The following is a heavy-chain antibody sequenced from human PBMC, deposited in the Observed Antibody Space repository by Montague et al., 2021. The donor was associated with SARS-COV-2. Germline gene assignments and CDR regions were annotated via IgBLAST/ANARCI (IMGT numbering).Heavy chain of an antibody. Sequence: SLRLSCAASGFTFSSYAMHWVRQAPGKGLEWVAVISYDGSNKYYAGSVRGRFTISRDNSKNTLYLQMNSLRAEDTAVYYCARPSSGYGYYFDYWGQGTLVTVSS. D-gene: IGHD5-12*01. CDR2: ISYDGSNK. J-gene: IGHJ4*02. CDR3: ARPSSGYGYYFDY. V-gene: IGHV3-30-3*01. CDR1: GFTFSSYA.